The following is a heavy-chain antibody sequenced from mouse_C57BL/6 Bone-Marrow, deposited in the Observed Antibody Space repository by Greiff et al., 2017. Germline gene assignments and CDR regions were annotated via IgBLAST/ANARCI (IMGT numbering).Heavy chain of an antibody. CDR2: IYPGDGDT. CDR1: GYAFSSYW. V-gene: IGHV1-80*01. CDR3: ARLGDGYAMDY. J-gene: IGHJ4*01. Sequence: QVQLQQSGAELVKPGASVKISCKASGYAFSSYWMNWVKQRPGKGLEWIGQIYPGDGDTNYNGKFKGKATLTADKSSSTAYMQLSSLTSEDSAVYFCARLGDGYAMDYWGQGTSVTVSS. D-gene: IGHD2-3*01.